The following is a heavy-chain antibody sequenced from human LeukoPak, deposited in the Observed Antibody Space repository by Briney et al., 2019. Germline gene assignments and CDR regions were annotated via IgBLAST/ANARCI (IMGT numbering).Heavy chain of an antibody. V-gene: IGHV4-38-2*02. CDR3: ARVPYCSSTSCPSDV. CDR2: IYHSGST. J-gene: IGHJ6*04. CDR1: GYSISSGYY. Sequence: SETLSLTCTVSGYSISSGYYWGWIRQPPGKGLEWIGSIYHSGSTYYNPSLKSRVTILVDTSKNQFSLKLSSVTAADTAVYYCARVPYCSSTSCPSDVWGKGTTVTVSS. D-gene: IGHD2-2*01.